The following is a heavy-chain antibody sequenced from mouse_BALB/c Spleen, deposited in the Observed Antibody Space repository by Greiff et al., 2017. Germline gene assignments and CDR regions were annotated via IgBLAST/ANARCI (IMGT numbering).Heavy chain of an antibody. CDR3: ARDGNLFDY. V-gene: IGHV1S56*01. D-gene: IGHD2-1*01. Sequence: QVQLQQSGPELVKPGASVKMSCKASGYTFTSYYIHWVKQRPGQGLEWIGWIYPGDGSTKYNEKFKGKTTLTADKSSSTAYMLLSSLTSEDSAIYFCARDGNLFDYWGQGTTLTVSS. J-gene: IGHJ2*01. CDR2: IYPGDGST. CDR1: GYTFTSYY.